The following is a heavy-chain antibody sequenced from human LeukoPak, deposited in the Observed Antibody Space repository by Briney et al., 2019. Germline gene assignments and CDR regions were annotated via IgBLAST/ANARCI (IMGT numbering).Heavy chain of an antibody. D-gene: IGHD4-11*01. V-gene: IGHV4-39*01. CDR1: GGSISSSSYY. Sequence: SETLSLTCTVSGGSISSSSYYWGWIRQPPGKGLECIGSIYYSGSTYYNPSLKSRVTISVDTSKNQFSLKLSSVTAADTAVYYCARHGGWATVTLRYMDVWGKGTTVTVSS. CDR3: ARHGGWATVTLRYMDV. CDR2: IYYSGST. J-gene: IGHJ6*03.